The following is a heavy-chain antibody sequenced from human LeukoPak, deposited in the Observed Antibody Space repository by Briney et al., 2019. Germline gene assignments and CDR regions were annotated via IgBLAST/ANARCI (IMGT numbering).Heavy chain of an antibody. D-gene: IGHD6-19*01. Sequence: ASVKVSCKASGYTFTGYDMHWVRQAPGQGLEWMGWINPNSGGTSYAQKFQGRVTMTRDTSISTAYMELSRLRSDDTAVYYCAREPPQWLVLGYDYWGKGTLVTVSS. CDR1: GYTFTGYD. CDR3: AREPPQWLVLGYDY. J-gene: IGHJ4*02. CDR2: INPNSGGT. V-gene: IGHV1-2*02.